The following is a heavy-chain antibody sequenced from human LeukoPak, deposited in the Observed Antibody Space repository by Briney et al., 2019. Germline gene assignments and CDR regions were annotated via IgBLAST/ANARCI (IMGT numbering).Heavy chain of an antibody. CDR3: AKSYDMLPGYTGVDY. D-gene: IGHD3-9*01. Sequence: GRSLRLSCAASGFTFSSYGMHWVRQAPGKGLEWVAVISYDGRITYYADSVKGRFTISRDNSKNTKYLQMNSLRAEDTAVYYCAKSYDMLPGYTGVDYWGQGTLVTVSS. CDR2: ISYDGRIT. J-gene: IGHJ4*02. V-gene: IGHV3-30*18. CDR1: GFTFSSYG.